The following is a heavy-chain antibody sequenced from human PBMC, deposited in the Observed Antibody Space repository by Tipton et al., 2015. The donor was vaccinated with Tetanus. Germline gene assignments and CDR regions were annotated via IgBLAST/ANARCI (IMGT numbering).Heavy chain of an antibody. D-gene: IGHD2-8*01. V-gene: IGHV4-4*01. J-gene: IGHJ2*01. CDR3: SSGSNWAIRFFDI. CDR2: IFYSGKT. Sequence: TLSLTCAVSGGSISGNNWWSWVRQSPGKGLEWIGEIFYSGKTNYNPSLKSRVSITMDKWKNEFSLQLNSVTAAGTAVYFCSSGSNWAIRFFDIWGPGTLVTVSS. CDR1: GGSISGNNW.